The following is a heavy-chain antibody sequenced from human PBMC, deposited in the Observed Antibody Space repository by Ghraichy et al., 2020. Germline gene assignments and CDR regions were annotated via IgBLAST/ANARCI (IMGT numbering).Heavy chain of an antibody. CDR1: GFTFSSYA. CDR3: ARGIEGIAAAEGYFDY. D-gene: IGHD6-13*01. J-gene: IGHJ4*02. V-gene: IGHV3-30-3*01. Sequence: GGSLRLSCAASGFTFSSYAMHWVRQAPGKGLEWVAVISYDGSNKYYADSVKGRFTISRDNSKNTLYLQMNSLRAEDTAVYYCARGIEGIAAAEGYFDYWGQGTLVTVSS. CDR2: ISYDGSNK.